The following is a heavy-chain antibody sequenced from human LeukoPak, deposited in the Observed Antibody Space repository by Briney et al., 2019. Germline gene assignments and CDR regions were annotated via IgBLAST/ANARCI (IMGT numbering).Heavy chain of an antibody. D-gene: IGHD3-22*01. CDR1: GSTFSSYG. V-gene: IGHV1-69*05. Sequence: GASVKVSCKASGSTFSSYGNSWVRQPPGQGLEWMGRIIPIFGTANYAEKFQGRVTITTDESTSTAYMELSSLRSEDTAVYYCARAPTNYYDSSGYHKYFQHWGQGTLVTVSS. CDR2: IIPIFGTA. J-gene: IGHJ1*01. CDR3: ARAPTNYYDSSGYHKYFQH.